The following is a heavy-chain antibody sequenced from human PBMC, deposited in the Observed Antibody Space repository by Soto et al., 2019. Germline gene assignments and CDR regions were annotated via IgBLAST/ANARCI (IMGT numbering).Heavy chain of an antibody. J-gene: IGHJ5*02. V-gene: IGHV1-46*01. Sequence: ASVKVSCKASGYTFTSYYMHWVRQAPGQGLEWMGIINPSGGSTSYAQKFQGRVTMTRDTSTSTVYMELSSLRSEDTAVYYCARHYDFWSGYSNWFDPWGQGTLVTVSS. D-gene: IGHD3-3*01. CDR2: INPSGGST. CDR3: ARHYDFWSGYSNWFDP. CDR1: GYTFTSYY.